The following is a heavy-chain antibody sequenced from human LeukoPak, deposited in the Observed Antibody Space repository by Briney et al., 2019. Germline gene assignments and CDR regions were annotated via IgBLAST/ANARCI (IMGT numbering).Heavy chain of an antibody. V-gene: IGHV3-74*01. CDR2: INGDGRNI. CDR3: TRDLMDYDVSTGLHHYYMDV. CDR1: GFTFSSYW. J-gene: IGHJ6*02. Sequence: GGSLRLSCVASGFTFSSYWVHWVRQDPRKGLVWVSRINGDGRNINYADSVRGRFTISRDNAKNTLFLQMNTLRVEDTAVYYCTRDLMDYDVSTGLHHYYMDVWGQGTTVTVSS. D-gene: IGHD3-9*01.